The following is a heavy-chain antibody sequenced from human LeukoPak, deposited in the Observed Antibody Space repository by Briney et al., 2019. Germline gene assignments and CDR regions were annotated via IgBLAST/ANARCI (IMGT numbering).Heavy chain of an antibody. D-gene: IGHD1-26*01. V-gene: IGHV1-2*06. CDR2: INPNSGGT. Sequence: ASVKVSCKASGYTFTGYYMHWVRQAPGQGLEWMGRINPNSGGTNYAQKFQGRVTMTRDTSISTAYMELSRLRSDDTAVYYRLGRPRSYYDASDIWGQGTMVTVSS. CDR1: GYTFTGYY. J-gene: IGHJ3*02. CDR3: LGRPRSYYDASDI.